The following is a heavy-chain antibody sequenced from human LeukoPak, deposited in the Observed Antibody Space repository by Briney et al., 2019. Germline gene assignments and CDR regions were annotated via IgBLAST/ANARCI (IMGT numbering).Heavy chain of an antibody. CDR3: ALAPNSNWFDF. CDR2: IHDSGIS. V-gene: IGHV4-4*08. CDR1: GDSTSDFY. J-gene: IGHJ5*01. D-gene: IGHD2-8*01. Sequence: SETLSLTCGVSGDSTSDFYWNWIRQSPGKGLGWIGNIHDSGISNYNPSLKSRVTISIDTSRRQFFLKLSSVTAADTALYYCALAPNSNWFDFWGQGTLVTVSS.